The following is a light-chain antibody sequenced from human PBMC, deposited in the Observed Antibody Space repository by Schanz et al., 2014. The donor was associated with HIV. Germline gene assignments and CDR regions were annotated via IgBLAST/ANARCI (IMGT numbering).Light chain of an antibody. J-gene: IGLJ1*01. CDR2: EVN. Sequence: QSALTQPPSASGSLGQSVTISCTGTSSDVGRSDYVSWYQQCPGKAPKVMIYEVNKRPSGVPDRFSGSRSGNTASLTVSGLQAEDEADYYCSSFSTSDTPIFGTGTKLTVL. V-gene: IGLV2-8*01. CDR3: SSFSTSDTPI. CDR1: SSDVGRSDY.